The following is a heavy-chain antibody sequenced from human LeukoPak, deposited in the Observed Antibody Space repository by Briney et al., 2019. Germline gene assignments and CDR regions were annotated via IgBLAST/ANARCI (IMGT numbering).Heavy chain of an antibody. CDR3: ARESARLYYYDSSGYYY. Sequence: ASVKVSCKASGYTFTSYGISWVRQAPGQGLEWMGWISAYNGNTNYAQKLQGRVTMTTETSTTTAYMELRSLRSDDTAVYYCARESARLYYYDSSGYYYWGQGTLVTVSS. CDR1: GYTFTSYG. D-gene: IGHD3-22*01. J-gene: IGHJ4*02. V-gene: IGHV1-18*01. CDR2: ISAYNGNT.